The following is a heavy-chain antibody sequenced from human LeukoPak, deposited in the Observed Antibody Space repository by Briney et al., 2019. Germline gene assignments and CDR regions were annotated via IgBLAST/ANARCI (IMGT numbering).Heavy chain of an antibody. V-gene: IGHV4-34*01. Sequence: PSETLSLTCAVYGGSFSGYYWSWIRQPPGKGLEWIGEINHSGSTNYNPSLTSRVTISVDTSKNQFSLKLSSVTAADTAVYYCARQVWVRYWFDPWGQGTLVTVSS. D-gene: IGHD3-10*01. CDR1: GGSFSGYY. CDR2: INHSGST. CDR3: ARQVWVRYWFDP. J-gene: IGHJ5*02.